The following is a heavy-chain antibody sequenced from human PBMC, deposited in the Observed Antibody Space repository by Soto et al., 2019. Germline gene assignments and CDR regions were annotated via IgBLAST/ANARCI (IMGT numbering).Heavy chain of an antibody. CDR1: GFTFRSYG. J-gene: IGHJ6*02. CDR2: ISDSGGTT. Sequence: PGGSLRLSCAASGFTFRSYGMSWVRQVPGKGLEWASGISDSGGTTYYADSVKGRFTISRDNSKNTLYLQMNSLRAEDTAVYYCAKSRVNSGYYYYYDMDVWGQGTTVTVSS. CDR3: AKSRVNSGYYYYYDMDV. D-gene: IGHD6-19*01. V-gene: IGHV3-23*01.